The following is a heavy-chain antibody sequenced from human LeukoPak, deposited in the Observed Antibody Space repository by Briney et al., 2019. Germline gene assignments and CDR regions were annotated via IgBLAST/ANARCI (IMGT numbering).Heavy chain of an antibody. CDR3: AKDYCSGGSCYYFDY. CDR2: ISWNSGSI. D-gene: IGHD2-15*01. CDR1: EFTFDDYA. Sequence: GRSLRLSCAASEFTFDDYAVHWVRQAPGKGLEWVSGISWNSGSIGYADSVKGRFTISRDNAKNSLYLQMNSLRAEDMALYYCAKDYCSGGSCYYFDYWGQGTLVTVSS. J-gene: IGHJ4*02. V-gene: IGHV3-9*03.